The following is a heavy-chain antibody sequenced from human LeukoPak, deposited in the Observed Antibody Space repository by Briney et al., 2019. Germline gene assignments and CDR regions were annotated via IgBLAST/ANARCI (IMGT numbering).Heavy chain of an antibody. J-gene: IGHJ4*02. Sequence: GGSLRLSCAASGFTFSSYTMNWVRQAPGKGLEWVSSISSSSTYIYYADSVKGRFTISRDNAKNSLYLQMNSLRAEDTAVYYCARDNLRGGYYSSYYFDYWGQGTLVTVSS. V-gene: IGHV3-21*01. CDR3: ARDNLRGGYYSSYYFDY. CDR2: ISSSSTYI. CDR1: GFTFSSYT. D-gene: IGHD3-22*01.